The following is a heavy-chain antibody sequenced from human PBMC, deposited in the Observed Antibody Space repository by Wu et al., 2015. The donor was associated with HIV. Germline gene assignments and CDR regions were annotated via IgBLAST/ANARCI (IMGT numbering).Heavy chain of an antibody. J-gene: IGHJ6*03. D-gene: IGHD3-3*01. CDR1: GYTFTSYG. CDR2: ISAYNGNT. Sequence: QVLLVQSGAEVKKPGASVKVSCKASGYTFTSYGISWVRQAPGQGLEWMGWISAYNGNTNYAQKLQGRVTMTTDTSTSTAYMELRSLRSDDTAVYYCARNAIDVVTIFGVVPSSYYYYYMDVWGKGTTVTVSS. CDR3: ARNAIDVVTIFGVVPSSYYYYYMDV. V-gene: IGHV1-18*01.